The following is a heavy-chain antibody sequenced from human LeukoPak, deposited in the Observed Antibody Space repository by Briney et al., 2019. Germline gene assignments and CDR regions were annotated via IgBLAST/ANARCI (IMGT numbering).Heavy chain of an antibody. CDR1: GYTFTSYD. CDR2: MNPNSGNT. V-gene: IGHV1-8*01. J-gene: IGHJ5*02. CDR3: ARPRPGYCSSTSCYKRWFDP. D-gene: IGHD2-2*02. Sequence: ASVKVSCKASGYTFTSYDINWVRQATGQGLEWMGWMNPNSGNTGYAQEFQGRVTMTRNTSISTAYMELSSLRSEDTAVYYCARPRPGYCSSTSCYKRWFDPWGQGTLVTVSS.